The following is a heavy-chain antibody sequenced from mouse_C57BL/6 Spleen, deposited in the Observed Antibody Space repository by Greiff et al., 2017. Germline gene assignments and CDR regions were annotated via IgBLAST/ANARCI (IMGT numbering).Heavy chain of an antibody. CDR3: ARRSNYERVWYFDV. CDR2: INPSTGGT. D-gene: IGHD2-5*01. V-gene: IGHV1-42*01. CDR1: GYSFTGYY. J-gene: IGHJ1*03. Sequence: EVQLQQSGPELVKPGASVKISCKASGYSFTGYYMNWVKQSPEKSLEWIGEINPSTGGTTYNQKFKAKATLTVDKSSSTAYMQLKSLTAEDSAVYYCARRSNYERVWYFDVWGTGTTVTVSS.